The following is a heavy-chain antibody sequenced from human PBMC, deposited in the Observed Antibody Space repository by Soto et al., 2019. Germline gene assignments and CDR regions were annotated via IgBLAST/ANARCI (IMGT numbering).Heavy chain of an antibody. Sequence: TEAQQQCRNFAGISHTAFCVEMDWIRQPPGKALEWLALIYWDDDKRYSPSLKSRLTITKDTSKNQVVLTMTNMDPVDTATYYFFFSCCGDHRDLHSFPTRRSSDL. CDR3: FFSCCGDHRDLHSFPTRRSSDL. J-gene: IGHJ2*01. V-gene: IGHV2-5*02. D-gene: IGHD3-10*02. CDR2: IYWDDDK. CDR1: GISHTAFCVE.